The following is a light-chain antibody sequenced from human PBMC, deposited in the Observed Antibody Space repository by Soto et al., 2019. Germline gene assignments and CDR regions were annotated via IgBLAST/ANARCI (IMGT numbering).Light chain of an antibody. CDR2: EVL. V-gene: IGLV2-8*01. Sequence: QSALTQPPSASASPGQSVTISCTGTSSDVGGYEYVSWYQQHPGKAPKLIIYEVLKRPSGVPDRFSGSKSANTASLTVSGLQAEDEADYYCSSFAGSHYVFGTGTKVTGL. CDR1: SSDVGGYEY. CDR3: SSFAGSHYV. J-gene: IGLJ1*01.